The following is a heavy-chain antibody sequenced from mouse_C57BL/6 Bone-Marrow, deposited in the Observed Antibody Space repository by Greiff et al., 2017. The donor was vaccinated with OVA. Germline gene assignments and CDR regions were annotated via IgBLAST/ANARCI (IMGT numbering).Heavy chain of an antibody. CDR2: IYPRSGNT. Sequence: QVQLQQSGAELARPGASVKLSCKASGYTFTSYGISWVKQRTGQGLEWIGEIYPRSGNTYYNEKFKGKATLPPDKSSSTAYMELRSLTSEDSAVYFCASGYTTVVEGYWGQGTTLTVSS. D-gene: IGHD1-1*01. CDR1: GYTFTSYG. J-gene: IGHJ2*01. CDR3: ASGYTTVVEGY. V-gene: IGHV1-81*01.